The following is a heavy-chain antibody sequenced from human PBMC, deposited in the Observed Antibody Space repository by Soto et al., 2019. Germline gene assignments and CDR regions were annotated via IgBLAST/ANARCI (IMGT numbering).Heavy chain of an antibody. J-gene: IGHJ4*02. CDR3: ARESVGWPLYYFDY. Sequence: KASETLSLTCAVYGGSFSGYYWSWIRQPPGKGLEWIGEINHSGSTNYNPSLKSRVTISVDTSKNQFSLKLSSVTAADTAVYYCARESVGWPLYYFDYWGQGTLVTVSS. CDR2: INHSGST. V-gene: IGHV4-34*01. D-gene: IGHD2-15*01. CDR1: GGSFSGYY.